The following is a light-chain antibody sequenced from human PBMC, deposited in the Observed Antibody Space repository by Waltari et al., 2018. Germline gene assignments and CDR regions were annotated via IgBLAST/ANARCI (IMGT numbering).Light chain of an antibody. CDR1: SGSVSTTYH. CDR3: VLYMVSDIVI. CDR2: NTN. V-gene: IGLV8-61*01. J-gene: IGLJ2*01. Sequence: QTVVTQEPSFSVSPGGTVTLTCGLSSGSVSTTYHPSWYQQTPGQAPRTLIYNTNTRSSGVPDRFSGSILGNKAALTITGAQADDESDYYCVLYMVSDIVIFGGGTKLTVL.